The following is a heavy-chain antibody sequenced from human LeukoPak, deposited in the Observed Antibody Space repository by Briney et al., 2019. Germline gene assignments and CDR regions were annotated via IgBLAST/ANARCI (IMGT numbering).Heavy chain of an antibody. CDR3: AKSHSYNWNLWVYFDY. V-gene: IGHV3-23*01. CDR1: GFTFSSYA. J-gene: IGHJ4*02. CDR2: ISGSGGST. Sequence: GGSLRLSCAASGFTFSSYAMSWVRQAPGKGLEWVSAISGSGGSTYYADSVKGRFTISRDNSKNTLYLQMNSLRAEDTAVYYCAKSHSYNWNLWVYFDYWGQGTLVTVSS. D-gene: IGHD1-7*01.